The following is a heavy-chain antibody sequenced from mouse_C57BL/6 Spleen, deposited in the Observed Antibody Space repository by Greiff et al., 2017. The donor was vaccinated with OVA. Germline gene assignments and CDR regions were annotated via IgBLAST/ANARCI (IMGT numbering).Heavy chain of an antibody. Sequence: VQLQQPGAELVRPGTSVKLSCKASGYTFTSYWMHWVKQRPGQGLEWIGVIDPSDSYTNYNQKFKGKATLTVDTSSSTAYMQLSSLTSEDSAVYYCARERSSYCFDYWGQGTTLTVSS. D-gene: IGHD1-1*01. CDR3: ARERSSYCFDY. J-gene: IGHJ2*01. CDR2: IDPSDSYT. CDR1: GYTFTSYW. V-gene: IGHV1-59*01.